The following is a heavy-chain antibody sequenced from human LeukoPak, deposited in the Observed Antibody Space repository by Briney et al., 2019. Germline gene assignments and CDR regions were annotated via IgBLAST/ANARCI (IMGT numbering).Heavy chain of an antibody. CDR3: AKDESPFGVDPLY. J-gene: IGHJ4*02. Sequence: GGSLRLSCAASGFTFSSYWMHWVRQVPGKGLEWVSAISGSGGSTYYADSVKGRFTISRDNPKNTLYLQMNSLRAEDTAVYYCAKDESPFGVDPLYWGQGTLVTVSS. D-gene: IGHD3-3*01. CDR1: GFTFSSYW. CDR2: ISGSGGST. V-gene: IGHV3-23*01.